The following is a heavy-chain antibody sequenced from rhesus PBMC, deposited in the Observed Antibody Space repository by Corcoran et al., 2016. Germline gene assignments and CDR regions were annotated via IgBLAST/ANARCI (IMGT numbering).Heavy chain of an antibody. CDR1: GGSISSSY. J-gene: IGHJ4*01. CDR2: IYGSGRCT. V-gene: IGHV4-169*02. Sequence: QLQLQESGPGLVKPSETLSVTCAVSGGSISSSYWSWIRHAPGTGLGWVGYIYGSGRCTNYNPSLKCRVTLSVDTSKNQRSLKLSSVTTADTAVYYCARDLTYSSYWYGFDYWGQGVLVTVSS. CDR3: ARDLTYSSYWYGFDY. D-gene: IGHD6-31*01.